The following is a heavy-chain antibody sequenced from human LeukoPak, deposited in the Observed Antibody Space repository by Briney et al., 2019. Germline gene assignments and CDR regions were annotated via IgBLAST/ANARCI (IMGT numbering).Heavy chain of an antibody. D-gene: IGHD3-10*01. J-gene: IGHJ5*02. Sequence: PSQTLSLTCTVSGGSISSGGYYWSWIRQHPGKGLEWIGYIYYSGSTYYNPSLKSRVTISVDTSKNQFSLKLSSVTAADTAVYYCARDFSGVIDSNWFDPWGQGTLVTVSS. CDR3: ARDFSGVIDSNWFDP. CDR2: IYYSGST. CDR1: GGSISSGGYY. V-gene: IGHV4-31*03.